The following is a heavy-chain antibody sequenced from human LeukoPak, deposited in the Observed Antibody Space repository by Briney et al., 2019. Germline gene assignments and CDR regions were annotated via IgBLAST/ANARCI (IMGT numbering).Heavy chain of an antibody. CDR1: GFTFSTYA. J-gene: IGHJ4*02. Sequence: GGSLRLSCAASGFTFSTYAMHWVRQAPGKGLEWVAVISYDGSNKYYADSVKGRFTISRDNSKNTLYLQMNSLRAEDTAVYYCARDHPEGTGGFDYWGQGTLVTVSS. D-gene: IGHD2-8*02. V-gene: IGHV3-30-3*01. CDR3: ARDHPEGTGGFDY. CDR2: ISYDGSNK.